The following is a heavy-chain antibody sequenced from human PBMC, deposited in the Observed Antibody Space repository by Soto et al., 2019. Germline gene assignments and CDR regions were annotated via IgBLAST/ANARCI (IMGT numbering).Heavy chain of an antibody. J-gene: IGHJ4*02. CDR2: VCYSGTS. Sequence: XETLSLTFRVSGGSIRGIHYCWGWIRQPPGEALEWIGTVCYSGTSYFNPSLKSRVTTSVDTSKNQFSLSLRSVTAADTATYFCPVREEVTSYYINNWGRGTLVTLSS. CDR3: PVREEVTSYYINN. CDR1: GGSIRGIHYC. D-gene: IGHD2-21*02. V-gene: IGHV4-39*01.